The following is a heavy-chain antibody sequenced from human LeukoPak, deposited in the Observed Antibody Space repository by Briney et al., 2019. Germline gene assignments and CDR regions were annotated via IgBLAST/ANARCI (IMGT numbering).Heavy chain of an antibody. CDR3: AKVITMMVVIIGEFDY. V-gene: IGHV3-23*01. CDR1: GFTFSSYA. J-gene: IGHJ4*02. D-gene: IGHD3-22*01. Sequence: GGSLRLSCAASGFTFSSYAMSWVRQAPGKGLEWVSAISGSGGSTYYADSVKGRFTISRDNSKNMLYLQMNSLRAEDTAVYYCAKVITMMVVIIGEFDYWGQGTLVTVSS. CDR2: ISGSGGST.